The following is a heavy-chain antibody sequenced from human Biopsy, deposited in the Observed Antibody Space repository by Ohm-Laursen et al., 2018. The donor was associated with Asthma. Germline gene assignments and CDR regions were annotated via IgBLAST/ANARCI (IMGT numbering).Heavy chain of an antibody. Sequence: EASVKVSCKPSGDSFSNYAISWVRQAPGQGLEWMGGLIPVLGTPDHAQMFEGRVTITADESTSTAYMELSSLSSEDTAVHYCARGYSGSDRIVYYYSGLEVWGQGTTVTVSS. D-gene: IGHD5-12*01. CDR2: LIPVLGTP. J-gene: IGHJ6*02. V-gene: IGHV1-69*13. CDR1: GDSFSNYA. CDR3: ARGYSGSDRIVYYYSGLEV.